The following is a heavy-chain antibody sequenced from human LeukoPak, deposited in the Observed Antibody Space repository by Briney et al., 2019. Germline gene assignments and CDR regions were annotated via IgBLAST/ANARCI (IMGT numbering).Heavy chain of an antibody. CDR1: GFTFSDHY. CDR3: AAGGMVGATEFAC. J-gene: IGHJ4*02. Sequence: PRGSLRLSCAASGFTFSDHYMDWVRQAPGKGLEWVGRSRNRANSYTTEYAASVKGRFTISRDDSKNSVYLQMNSLETEDTAVYYCAAGGMVGATEFACWGQGTLVTVSS. CDR2: SRNRANSYTT. D-gene: IGHD1-26*01. V-gene: IGHV3-72*01.